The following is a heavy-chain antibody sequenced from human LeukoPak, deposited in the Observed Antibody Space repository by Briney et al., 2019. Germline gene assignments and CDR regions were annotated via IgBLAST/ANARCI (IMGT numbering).Heavy chain of an antibody. D-gene: IGHD3-10*01. Sequence: PGRSLRLSCAASGFTFSSYGMHWVRQAPGKGLEWVAVIWYDGSNRYYADSVKGRFTISRDNSKNTLYLQMNSLRAEDTAVYYCAREGDYYGSGSYYTPGAFDIWGQGTRVTVSS. CDR1: GFTFSSYG. CDR2: IWYDGSNR. CDR3: AREGDYYGSGSYYTPGAFDI. V-gene: IGHV3-33*01. J-gene: IGHJ3*02.